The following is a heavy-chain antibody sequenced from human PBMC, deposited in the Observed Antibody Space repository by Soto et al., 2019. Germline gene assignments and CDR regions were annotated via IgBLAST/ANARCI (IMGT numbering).Heavy chain of an antibody. V-gene: IGHV2-70*04. J-gene: IGHJ4*02. CDR1: GFSLSTSGMR. CDR2: IDWDDDK. CDR3: ARMFHCSGGTCPFDY. Sequence: SGPTLVNPTQTLTLTCAFSGFSLSTSGMRVSWIRQPPGKALEWLARIDWDDDKFYNTSLKTRLTISKDSSKNQVVLTMTNMDPVDTATYYCARMFHCSGGTCPFDYWGQGALVTVS. D-gene: IGHD2-15*01.